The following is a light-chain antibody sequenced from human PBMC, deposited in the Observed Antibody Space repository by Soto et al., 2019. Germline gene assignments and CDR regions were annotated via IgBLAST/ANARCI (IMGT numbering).Light chain of an antibody. CDR1: XXXVGSYNL. CDR2: EGS. V-gene: IGLV2-23*01. J-gene: IGLJ1*01. CDR3: CSYAGSSLYV. Sequence: QSALTQPASVSGSPXXXITISCTXXXXXVGSYNLVSWYQQHPGKAPKLMIYEGSKRPSGVSNRFSGSKSGNTASLTISGLQAEDEADYYCCSYAGSSLYVFGTGTKVTVL.